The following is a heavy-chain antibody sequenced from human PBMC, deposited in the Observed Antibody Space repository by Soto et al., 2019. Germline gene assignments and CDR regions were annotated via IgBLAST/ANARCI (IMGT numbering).Heavy chain of an antibody. CDR3: ARHIAVSGTRGFDH. CDR1: GGSITSTW. J-gene: IGHJ4*02. CDR2: IFHTGRA. D-gene: IGHD2-21*01. Sequence: QVQLQESGPGLMKPSGTLSLTCAVSGGSITSTWWSWVRQPPGKGLEWIAEIFHTGRANYNPSLMGRLTISMDKSRNHLSLNLNSVTAADTAVYYCARHIAVSGTRGFDHWGQGTLVTVSS. V-gene: IGHV4-4*02.